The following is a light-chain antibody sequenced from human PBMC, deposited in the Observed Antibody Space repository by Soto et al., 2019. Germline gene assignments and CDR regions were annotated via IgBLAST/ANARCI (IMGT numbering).Light chain of an antibody. CDR3: QQYNSYPWT. CDR2: DAS. Sequence: IQMAQSPSTLSASIGDRVTVTCRTSQSISSLLAWYQQKPGKAPKLLIYDASSLESGVPSRFSGSGSGTEFTLTITSLHPDDFATYYCQQYNSYPWTFGQGTKVDI. J-gene: IGKJ1*01. CDR1: QSISSL. V-gene: IGKV1-5*01.